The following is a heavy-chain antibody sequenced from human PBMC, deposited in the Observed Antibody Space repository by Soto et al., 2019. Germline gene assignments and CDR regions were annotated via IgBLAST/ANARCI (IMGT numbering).Heavy chain of an antibody. D-gene: IGHD1-26*01. CDR2: LTGYDGNT. V-gene: IGHV1-18*04. J-gene: IGHJ4*02. CDR1: GYGFTSYA. CDR3: ATVVGAVPY. Sequence: QIHLVQSGAEVKEPGASVKVSCKTSGYGFTSYAINWVRQAPGQGLEWMGWLTGYDGNTIYAQNFQGRVTVTTDRSTETAYMELRSLRFDDTAIYYCATVVGAVPYWGQGTLVTVSS.